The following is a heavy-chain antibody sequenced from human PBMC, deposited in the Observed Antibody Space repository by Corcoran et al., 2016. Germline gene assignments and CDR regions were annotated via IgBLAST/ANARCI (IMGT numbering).Heavy chain of an antibody. Sequence: QVQLQQWGAGLLKPSETLSLTCAVYGGSFSGYYWSWIRQPPGKGREWIGEINHSGSTNYNPSLKSRVTISVDTSKNQLSLKLSSVTAADTAVYYCARAGSSGLYGDAFDIWGQGTMVTGSS. CDR3: ARAGSSGLYGDAFDI. D-gene: IGHD6-19*01. J-gene: IGHJ3*02. CDR1: GGSFSGYY. V-gene: IGHV4-34*01. CDR2: INHSGST.